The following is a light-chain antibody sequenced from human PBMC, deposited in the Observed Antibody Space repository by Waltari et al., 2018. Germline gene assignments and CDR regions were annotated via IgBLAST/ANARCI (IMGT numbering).Light chain of an antibody. CDR3: QQRSAWPTT. CDR1: ESVSSN. CDR2: DAS. Sequence: EIVVTQSPATLSLSPGEGATLSCRTSESVSSNLAWFQQKDGQPPRLVIYDASSRAADTPARFSGGGSGTDYTLTISSLEPEDFATYYCQQRSAWPTTFGQGTRLEI. V-gene: IGKV3-11*01. J-gene: IGKJ5*01.